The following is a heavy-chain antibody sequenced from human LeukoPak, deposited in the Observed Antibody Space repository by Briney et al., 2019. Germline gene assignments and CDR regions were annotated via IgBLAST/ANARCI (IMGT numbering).Heavy chain of an antibody. V-gene: IGHV4-39*07. CDR2: IYTSGST. J-gene: IGHJ3*02. D-gene: IGHD1-26*01. CDR3: ARYIVSYPHDAFDI. CDR1: GGSISSSSYY. Sequence: SETLSLTCTVSGGSISSSSYYWGWIRQPPGKGLEWIGRIYTSGSTNYNPSLKSRVTMSVDTSKNQFSLKLSSVTAADTAFYYCARYIVSYPHDAFDIWGQGTMVTVSS.